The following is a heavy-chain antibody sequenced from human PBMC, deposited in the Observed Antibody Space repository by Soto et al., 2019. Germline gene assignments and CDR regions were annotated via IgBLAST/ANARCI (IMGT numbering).Heavy chain of an antibody. V-gene: IGHV5-51*01. CDR3: ARQRYFDY. CDR2: IYPGDSNI. J-gene: IGHJ4*02. CDR1: GGTFSSYA. Sequence: KVSCKASGGTFSSYAISWVRQMPGKGLEWLGIIYPGDSNIRYNPSFQGQVTISADKSLSTTYLHWSSLKASDTAMYYCARQRYFDYWGQGTLVTVSS.